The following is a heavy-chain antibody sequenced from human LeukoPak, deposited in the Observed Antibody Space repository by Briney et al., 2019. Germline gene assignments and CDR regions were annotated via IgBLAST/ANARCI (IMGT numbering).Heavy chain of an antibody. J-gene: IGHJ4*02. CDR1: GGSIRSSSYY. Sequence: SETLSLTCTVSGGSIRSSSYYWGWIRQPPGKGLEWIGTIYYSGSTYYNPSLKSRVTISVDTSKNQFSLRLSSVTAADTAVYYCARAPLYYYGSGSYLSEFDYWGQGTLVTVSS. D-gene: IGHD3-10*01. CDR2: IYYSGST. CDR3: ARAPLYYYGSGSYLSEFDY. V-gene: IGHV4-39*07.